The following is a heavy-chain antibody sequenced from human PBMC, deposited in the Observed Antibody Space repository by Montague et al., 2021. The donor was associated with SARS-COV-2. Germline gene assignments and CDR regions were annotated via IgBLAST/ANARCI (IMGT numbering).Heavy chain of an antibody. V-gene: IGHV2-70*01. J-gene: IGHJ4*02. CDR3: ARSYGDYRDSYFDY. CDR2: IDWNDDK. Sequence: PALVKPTQTLTLTCTFSGFSLITSGMCVTWIRQPPGKALEWLALIDWNDDKYYSTSLKTRLTISKDTSKNQVVLTMTNMDPVDTATYCCARSYGDYRDSYFDYWGQGTLVTVSS. D-gene: IGHD4-17*01. CDR1: GFSLITSGMC.